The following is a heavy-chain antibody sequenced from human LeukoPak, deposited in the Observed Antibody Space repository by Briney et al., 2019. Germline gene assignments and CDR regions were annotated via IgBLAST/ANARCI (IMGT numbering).Heavy chain of an antibody. CDR3: ARYGDYTFDI. CDR2: IYYSGSS. D-gene: IGHD4-17*01. J-gene: IGHJ3*02. Sequence: SETLSLTCTVSSGSISSHYWSWIRQPPGKGLEWIGYIYYSGSSTYNPSPKSRVTISVDTSKNHFSLKLSSVTAADTAVYYCARYGDYTFDIWGQGTLVTVSS. CDR1: SGSISSHY. V-gene: IGHV4-59*08.